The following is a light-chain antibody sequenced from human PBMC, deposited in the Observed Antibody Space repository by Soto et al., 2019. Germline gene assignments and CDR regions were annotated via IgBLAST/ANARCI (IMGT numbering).Light chain of an antibody. CDR1: SGHSSYA. CDR2: LSSDGSH. Sequence: QLVLTQSPSASASLGASVKLTCTLSSGHSSYAIAWHQQQPEKGPRYFMKLSSDGSHSKGDGIPDRFSGSSTGAERYLTIASHQSEDEADYYCQTWDTGARVVFGGGTKVTVL. J-gene: IGLJ2*01. V-gene: IGLV4-69*01. CDR3: QTWDTGARVV.